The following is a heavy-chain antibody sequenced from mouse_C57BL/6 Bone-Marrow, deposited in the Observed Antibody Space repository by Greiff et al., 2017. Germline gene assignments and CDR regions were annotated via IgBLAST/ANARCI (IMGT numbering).Heavy chain of an antibody. CDR1: GYTFTDYY. Sequence: LVESGAELVRPGASVKLSCKASGYTFTDYYINWVKQRPGQGLEWIARIYPGSGNTYYNEKFKGKATLTAEKSSSTAYMQLSSLTSEDSAVYFCAGISMDYWGQGTSVTVSS. V-gene: IGHV1-76*01. J-gene: IGHJ4*01. D-gene: IGHD4-1*01. CDR2: IYPGSGNT. CDR3: AGISMDY.